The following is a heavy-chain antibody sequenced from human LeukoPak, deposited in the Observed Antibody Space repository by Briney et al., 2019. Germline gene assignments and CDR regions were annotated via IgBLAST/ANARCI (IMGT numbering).Heavy chain of an antibody. V-gene: IGHV4-39*07. CDR1: VGSISSSSFY. J-gene: IGHJ4*02. CDR3: ASQGDTAFDY. D-gene: IGHD5-18*01. Sequence: NPSETLSLTCTVSVGSISSSSFYWGWIRQPPGKGLEWIGSLYYSGNTYYNPSLKSRVTISVDTSKNQFSLKLSSVTAADTAVYYCASQGDTAFDYWGQGTLVTVFS. CDR2: LYYSGNT.